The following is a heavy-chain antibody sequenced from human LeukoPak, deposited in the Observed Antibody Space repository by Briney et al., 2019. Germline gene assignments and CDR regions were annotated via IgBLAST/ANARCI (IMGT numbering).Heavy chain of an antibody. CDR3: VRGARDAFDI. CDR1: GGSISSYY. CDR2: IYISGLT. Sequence: PSETLSLTCTVSGGSISSYYWSWIRQPAGKVLEWIGRIYISGLTNHNASLKSRVTMSVDTSKNQIFLKLSSVIAADTAVYYCVRGARDAFDIWGQGTMVTVSS. V-gene: IGHV4-4*07. J-gene: IGHJ3*02.